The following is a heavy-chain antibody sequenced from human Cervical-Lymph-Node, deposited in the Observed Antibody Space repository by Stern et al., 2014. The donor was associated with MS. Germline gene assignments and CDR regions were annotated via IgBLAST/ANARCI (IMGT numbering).Heavy chain of an antibody. V-gene: IGHV1-18*01. CDR2: ISANSGNT. CDR3: ARDRNWRFDY. CDR1: GYIFTING. D-gene: IGHD3-3*01. J-gene: IGHJ4*02. Sequence: QLVQSGAEVKKPGASVKVSCKASGYIFTINGISWVRQAPGQGLEWMGWISANSGNTNYAQKFQGRVTLTTDTSASTAYMELGSLRSDDTAVYYCARDRNWRFDYWGQGTLLTVSS.